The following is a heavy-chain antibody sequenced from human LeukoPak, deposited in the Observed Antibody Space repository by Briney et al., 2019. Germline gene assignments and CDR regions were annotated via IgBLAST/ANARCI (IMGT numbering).Heavy chain of an antibody. Sequence: GGSLRLSCAASGFTFSSYGMHWVRQAPGKGLEWVAFIRYDGSNKYYADSVKGRFTISRDNSKNTLYLQMNSLRAEGTAVYYGAREPQTPRYCTNGVCYTSYYYMDVWGKGTTVTVSS. J-gene: IGHJ6*03. V-gene: IGHV3-30*02. CDR1: GFTFSSYG. D-gene: IGHD2-8*01. CDR2: IRYDGSNK. CDR3: AREPQTPRYCTNGVCYTSYYYMDV.